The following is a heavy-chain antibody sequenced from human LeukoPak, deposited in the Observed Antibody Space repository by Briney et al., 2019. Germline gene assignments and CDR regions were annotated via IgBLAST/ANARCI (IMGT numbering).Heavy chain of an antibody. CDR2: INRSGST. J-gene: IGHJ4*02. Sequence: SETLSLTCAVYGGSFSGYYWSWIRQPPGKGLEWIGEINRSGSTNYNPSLKSRVTISVDTSKNQFSLKLSSVTAADTAVYYCARGRAGALYFDYWGQGTLVTVSS. D-gene: IGHD4-17*01. V-gene: IGHV4-34*01. CDR3: ARGRAGALYFDY. CDR1: GGSFSGYY.